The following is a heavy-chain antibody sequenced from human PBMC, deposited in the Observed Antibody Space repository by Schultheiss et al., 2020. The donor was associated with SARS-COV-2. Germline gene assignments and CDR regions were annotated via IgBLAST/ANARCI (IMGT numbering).Heavy chain of an antibody. Sequence: ASVKVSCKASGYTFTSYYMHWVRQAPGQGLEWMGIINPSGGSTSYAQKFQGRVTMTRDTSTSTVYMELRSLRSDDTAVYYCARDQNHYSSSYTNYYGMDVWGQGTTVTVSS. J-gene: IGHJ6*02. V-gene: IGHV1-46*01. D-gene: IGHD6-13*01. CDR3: ARDQNHYSSSYTNYYGMDV. CDR2: INPSGGST. CDR1: GYTFTSYY.